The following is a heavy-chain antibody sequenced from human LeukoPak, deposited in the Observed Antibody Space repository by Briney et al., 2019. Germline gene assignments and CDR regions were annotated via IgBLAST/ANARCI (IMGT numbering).Heavy chain of an antibody. D-gene: IGHD6-13*01. CDR1: GFTFTNAW. V-gene: IGHV3-23*01. CDR2: ISGSGGST. J-gene: IGHJ4*02. CDR3: AKTPGSSWYNYY. Sequence: GGSLRLSCAASGFTFTNAWMNWVRQAPGKGLEWVSAISGSGGSTYYADSVKGRFTISRDNSKNTLYLQMNSLRAEDTAVYYCAKTPGSSWYNYYWGQGTLVTVSS.